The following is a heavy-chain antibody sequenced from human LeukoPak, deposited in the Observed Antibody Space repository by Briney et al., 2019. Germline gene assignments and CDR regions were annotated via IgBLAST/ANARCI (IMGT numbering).Heavy chain of an antibody. V-gene: IGHV4-34*01. CDR3: ARQGRRYYDYVWGSYRYAFDI. CDR1: GGSFSGYY. CDR2: INHSGST. J-gene: IGHJ3*02. D-gene: IGHD3-16*02. Sequence: PSETLSLTCAVYGGSFSGYYWSWIRQPPGKGLEWIGEINHSGSTNYNPSLKSRVTISVDTSKNQFSLKLTSVTAADTAVYYCARQGRRYYDYVWGSYRYAFDIWGQGTMVTVSS.